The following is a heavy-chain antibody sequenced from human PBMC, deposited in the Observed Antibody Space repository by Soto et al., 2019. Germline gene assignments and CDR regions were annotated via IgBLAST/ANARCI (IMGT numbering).Heavy chain of an antibody. CDR2: IYYSGST. Sequence: SETLSLTCTVSGGSISSSSYYWGWIRQPPGKGLEWIGSIYYSGSTYYNPSLKSRVTISVDTSKNQFSLKLSSVTAADTAVYFCVWGLRFVVWLSYYWFDFWGQGALVTVSS. CDR3: VWGLRFVVWLSYYWFDF. J-gene: IGHJ5*01. CDR1: GGSISSSSYY. D-gene: IGHD3-3*01. V-gene: IGHV4-39*01.